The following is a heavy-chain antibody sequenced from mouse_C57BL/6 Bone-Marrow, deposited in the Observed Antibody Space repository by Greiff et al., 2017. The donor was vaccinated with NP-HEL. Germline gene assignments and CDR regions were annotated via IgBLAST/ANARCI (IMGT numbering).Heavy chain of an antibody. CDR3: AREEDYYGSSYYWYFDV. Sequence: VQLQQPGAELVKPGASVKLSCKASGYTFTSYWMHWVKQRPGQGLEWIGMIHPNSGSTNYNEKFKSKATLTVDKSSSTAYMQLSSLTSEDSAVYYCAREEDYYGSSYYWYFDVWGTGTTVTVSS. V-gene: IGHV1-64*01. CDR2: IHPNSGST. J-gene: IGHJ1*03. CDR1: GYTFTSYW. D-gene: IGHD1-1*01.